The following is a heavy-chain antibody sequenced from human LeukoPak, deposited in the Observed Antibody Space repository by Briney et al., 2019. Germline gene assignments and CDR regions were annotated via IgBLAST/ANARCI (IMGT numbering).Heavy chain of an antibody. V-gene: IGHV3-53*01. CDR2: IAGGDDR. Sequence: GGSLRLSCAASGFTVSSNYMRWVRNYMRWVCQGPGKGLEWVAGIAGGDDRFYADSVKGRFSISRDNSKNTVDLQMNSLRVEDTAVYYCAKDYVSGDGYWDFDYWGQGTLVTVSS. CDR1: GFTVSSNY. J-gene: IGHJ4*02. D-gene: IGHD5-24*01. CDR3: AKDYVSGDGYWDFDY.